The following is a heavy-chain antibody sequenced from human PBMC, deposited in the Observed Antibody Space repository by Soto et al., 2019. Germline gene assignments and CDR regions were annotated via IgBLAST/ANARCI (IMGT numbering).Heavy chain of an antibody. J-gene: IGHJ5*02. D-gene: IGHD2-2*01. CDR2: IYYSGST. CDR1: GGSISSSSYY. V-gene: IGHV4-39*01. Sequence: PSETLSLTCTVSGGSISSSSYYWGWIRQPPGKGLEWIGSIYYSGSTYYNPSLKSRVTISVDTSKNQFSLKLSSVTAADTAVYYCARPGPPAEASNWFDPWGQGTLVTVSS. CDR3: ARPGPPAEASNWFDP.